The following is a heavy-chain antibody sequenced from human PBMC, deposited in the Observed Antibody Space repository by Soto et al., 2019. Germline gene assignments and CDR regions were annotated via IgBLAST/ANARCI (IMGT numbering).Heavy chain of an antibody. J-gene: IGHJ4*02. CDR3: ARGLRHCSSTSCYGGDYFDY. Sequence: ASVKVSCKASGYTFTSYDINWVRQATGQGLEWMGWMNPNSGNKGYAQKFQGRVTMTRNTSIIKANMELSSLRLDDTAVYYCARGLRHCSSTSCYGGDYFDYWGQGTLVTVSS. D-gene: IGHD2-2*01. CDR2: MNPNSGNK. CDR1: GYTFTSYD. V-gene: IGHV1-8*01.